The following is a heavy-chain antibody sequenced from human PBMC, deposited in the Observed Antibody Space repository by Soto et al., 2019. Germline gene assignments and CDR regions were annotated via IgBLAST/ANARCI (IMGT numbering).Heavy chain of an antibody. D-gene: IGHD6-6*01. Sequence: SETLSLTCTVSGGSISSGGHYWSWIRQHPGKGLEWIGYIYYSGSTYYNPSLKSRVTISVDTSKNQFSLSLSSVTAADTDMYYCARGSFTAARRGPVDYWGQGTLVTVSS. J-gene: IGHJ4*02. CDR2: IYYSGST. CDR3: ARGSFTAARRGPVDY. CDR1: GGSISSGGHY. V-gene: IGHV4-31*02.